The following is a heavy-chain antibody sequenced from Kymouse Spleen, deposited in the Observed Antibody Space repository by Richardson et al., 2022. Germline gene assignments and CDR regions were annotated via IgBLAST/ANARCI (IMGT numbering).Heavy chain of an antibody. CDR3: ARDPSYSSFHGYFDL. V-gene: IGHV4-61*01. D-gene: IGHD6-6*01. J-gene: IGHJ2*01. CDR1: GGSVSSGSYY. CDR2: IYYSGST. Sequence: QVQLQESGPGLVKPSETLSLTCTVSGGSVSSGSYYWSWIRQPPGKGLEWIGYIYYSGSTNYNPSLKSRVTISVDTSKNQFSLKLSSVTAADTAVYYCARDPSYSSFHGYFDLWGRGTLVTVSS.